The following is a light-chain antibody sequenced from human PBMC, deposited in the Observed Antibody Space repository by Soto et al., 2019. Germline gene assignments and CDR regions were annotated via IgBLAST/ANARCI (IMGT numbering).Light chain of an antibody. CDR2: AAS. V-gene: IGKV1-39*01. J-gene: IGKJ4*01. Sequence: DIPMTQSPSSLSASIGDRVTIPCRASQTISTYLNWYQQKPGKAPKLLIYAASNLQRGVPSRFSGSGSGTDFTLTISSLQPEDFATYYCQQSYTTPLTFGGGTKVEI. CDR1: QTISTY. CDR3: QQSYTTPLT.